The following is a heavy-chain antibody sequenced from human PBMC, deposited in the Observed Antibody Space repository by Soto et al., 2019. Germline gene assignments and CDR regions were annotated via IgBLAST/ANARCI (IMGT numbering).Heavy chain of an antibody. Sequence: QLQLQESGSGLVKPSQTLSLTCAVSGGSISSGGYSWTWIRQPPGKGLEWIGYIYHGASTYYNPSLXXXVXLSVDRSNNQFSLKLSSVTAADSAVYYCARGPPFGYWGQGTLVTVSS. CDR3: ARGPPFGY. CDR1: GGSISSGGYS. J-gene: IGHJ4*02. D-gene: IGHD3-10*01. V-gene: IGHV4-30-2*01. CDR2: IYHGAST.